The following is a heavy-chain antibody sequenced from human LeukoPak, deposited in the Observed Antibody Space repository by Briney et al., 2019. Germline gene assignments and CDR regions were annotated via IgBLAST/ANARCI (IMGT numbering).Heavy chain of an antibody. Sequence: GGSLRLSCAASGLTYSSYWMSWVRQAPGKGREWVANIKQDGSEKYYVHSVKGRFTISRDNAKNSLYLQMNSLRGEDTAVYYCARGYGNYGYWGQGSLVTVSS. CDR3: ARGYGNYGY. V-gene: IGHV3-7*01. CDR2: IKQDGSEK. D-gene: IGHD4-11*01. CDR1: GLTYSSYW. J-gene: IGHJ4*02.